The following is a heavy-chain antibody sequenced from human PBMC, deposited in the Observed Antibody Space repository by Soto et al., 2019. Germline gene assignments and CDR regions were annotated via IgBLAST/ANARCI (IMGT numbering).Heavy chain of an antibody. D-gene: IGHD1-26*01. CDR2: IYYSGST. V-gene: IGHV4-31*03. Sequence: SETLSLTCTVSGGSISSGGYYWSWIRQHPGKGLEWIGYIYYSGSTYYNPSLKSRVTISVDTSKNQFSLKLSSVTAADTAVYYCVRASVGATRDHFDDWGKGTLVPVAS. CDR3: VRASVGATRDHFDD. CDR1: GGSISSGGYY. J-gene: IGHJ4*02.